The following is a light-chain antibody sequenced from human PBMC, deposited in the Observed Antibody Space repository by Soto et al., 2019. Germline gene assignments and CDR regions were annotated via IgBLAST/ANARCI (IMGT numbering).Light chain of an antibody. V-gene: IGKV1-39*01. CDR1: QSISSN. J-gene: IGKJ1*01. Sequence: DIQMTQSPSSLSASVGDRVTISCRASQSISSNLNWYQQKPGTAPRLLIYRASSVKSGVPPRFSGSGSGRDFTLTISSLRPEDTATYFRQQSYTSPPWTFGQGTKVEVK. CDR2: RAS. CDR3: QQSYTSPPWT.